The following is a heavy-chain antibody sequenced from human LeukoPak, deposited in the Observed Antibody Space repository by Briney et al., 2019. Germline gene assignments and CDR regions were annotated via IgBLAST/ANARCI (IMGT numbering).Heavy chain of an antibody. D-gene: IGHD6-13*01. CDR3: ARATYTYSSSWYYYMDV. J-gene: IGHJ6*03. Sequence: PGMSLRLSCAASGFPFSSYGMHWVRQAPGKGLEWVAAISNDGNNKFYADSVKGRFTISRDNPKNTMNLQMNSLRAEDTAVYYCARATYTYSSSWYYYMDVWGKGTTVTISS. V-gene: IGHV3-30*03. CDR2: ISNDGNNK. CDR1: GFPFSSYG.